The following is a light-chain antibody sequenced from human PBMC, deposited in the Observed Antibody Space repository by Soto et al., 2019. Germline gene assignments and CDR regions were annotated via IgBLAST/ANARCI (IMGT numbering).Light chain of an antibody. CDR3: QQYGSSPWT. Sequence: EIVLTQSPATVSLSPGERATLSCGASQSVSSSYLAWYQQKFGLAPRLLIYDASSRATGIPDRFSGSGSGTDFTLTISRLEPEDFAVYYCQQYGSSPWTFGQGTKVEIK. J-gene: IGKJ1*01. CDR2: DAS. V-gene: IGKV3D-20*01. CDR1: QSVSSSY.